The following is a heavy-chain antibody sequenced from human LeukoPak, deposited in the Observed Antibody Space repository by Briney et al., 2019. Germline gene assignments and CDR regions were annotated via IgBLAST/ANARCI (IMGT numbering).Heavy chain of an antibody. CDR2: INHSGST. Sequence: GSLRLSCAASGFTFSSYWMSWIRQPPGKGLEWIGEINHSGSTNYNPSLKSRVTISVDTSKNQFSLKLSSVTAADTAVYYCARYFKSHSSHDYWGQGTLVTVSS. V-gene: IGHV4-34*01. J-gene: IGHJ4*02. D-gene: IGHD3-22*01. CDR1: GFTFSSYW. CDR3: ARYFKSHSSHDY.